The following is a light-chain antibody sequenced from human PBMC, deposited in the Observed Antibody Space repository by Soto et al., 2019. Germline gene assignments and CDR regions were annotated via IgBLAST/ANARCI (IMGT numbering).Light chain of an antibody. CDR3: QQSYSLPPTWT. CDR1: QSITSY. CDR2: AAS. J-gene: IGKJ1*01. Sequence: DIQLTQSPSSLSASVGDRVTITCRASQSITSYLNWYQQKPGKAPELLIYAASSLQSGVPSRFSGSGSGTEFTLTSSSLQPEDFATYYCQQSYSLPPTWTFGQGTKVDIK. V-gene: IGKV1-39*01.